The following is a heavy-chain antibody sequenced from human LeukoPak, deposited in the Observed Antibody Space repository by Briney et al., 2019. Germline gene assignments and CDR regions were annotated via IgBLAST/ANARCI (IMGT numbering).Heavy chain of an antibody. Sequence: GGSLRLSCAASGFTFSSYGMHWVRQAPGKGLEWVAVISYDGSNKYYADSVKGRFTISRDNSKNTLYLQMYSLRAEDTALYYCAKHLSDYDTLTGVDYSGQGTLVTVSS. CDR2: ISYDGSNK. J-gene: IGHJ4*02. CDR3: AKHLSDYDTLTGVDY. CDR1: GFTFSSYG. D-gene: IGHD3-9*01. V-gene: IGHV3-30*18.